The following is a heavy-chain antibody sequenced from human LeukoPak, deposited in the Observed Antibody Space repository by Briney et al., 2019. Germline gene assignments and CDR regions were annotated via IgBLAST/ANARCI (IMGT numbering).Heavy chain of an antibody. Sequence: GGTLRLSCAASGFTFSSYGMSWVRQAPGKGLEWVANIKHDGSGMSYVDSVKGRFTISRDNAKDSLYLQMNSLRAEDTAIYYCARVEFGEYNYYFDSWGQGTLVTVS. CDR2: IKHDGSGM. V-gene: IGHV3-7*04. CDR1: GFTFSSYG. CDR3: ARVEFGEYNYYFDS. J-gene: IGHJ4*02. D-gene: IGHD3-10*01.